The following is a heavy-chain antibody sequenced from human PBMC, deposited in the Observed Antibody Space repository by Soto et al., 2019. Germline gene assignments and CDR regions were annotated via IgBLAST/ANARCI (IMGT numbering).Heavy chain of an antibody. CDR2: INHSGST. CDR3: ARALGIGCGWSDFDY. CDR1: GGSFSGYY. J-gene: IGHJ4*02. D-gene: IGHD6-19*01. V-gene: IGHV4-34*01. Sequence: QVQLQQWGAGLLKPSETLSLTCAVYGGSFSGYYWSWIRQPPGKGLEWIGEINHSGSTNYNPSLKSRVPISVDTSKTQSSLKLSSVTAADTAVYYCARALGIGCGWSDFDYWGQGTLVTVSS.